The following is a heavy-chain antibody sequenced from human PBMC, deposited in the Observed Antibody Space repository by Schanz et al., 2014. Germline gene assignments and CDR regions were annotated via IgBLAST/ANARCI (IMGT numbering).Heavy chain of an antibody. V-gene: IGHV3-33*08. CDR3: AKRFHCSGSHPFDY. J-gene: IGHJ4*02. CDR1: GFTVSNYG. Sequence: QFQLVESGGGVVQPGRSLRLSCAASGFTVSNYGMHWVRQAPGKGLEWVAVIWYDGSNKDYADSVKGRFTISRDNSKNMLYLQMNSLRGDDTAVYYCAKRFHCSGSHPFDYWGQGTLVTVSS. D-gene: IGHD3-10*02. CDR2: IWYDGSNK.